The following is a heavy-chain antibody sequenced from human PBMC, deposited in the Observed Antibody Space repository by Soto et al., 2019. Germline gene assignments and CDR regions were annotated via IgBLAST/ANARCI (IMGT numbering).Heavy chain of an antibody. D-gene: IGHD2-15*01. Sequence: ASVKVSCKVSGYTLTELSMHWVRQAPGKGLERMGGFDPEDGETIYAQKFQGRVTMTEDTSTDTAYMELSSLRSEDTAVYYCATAGCSGGSCINWFDPWGQGTLVTVSS. CDR2: FDPEDGET. CDR1: GYTLTELS. CDR3: ATAGCSGGSCINWFDP. V-gene: IGHV1-24*01. J-gene: IGHJ5*02.